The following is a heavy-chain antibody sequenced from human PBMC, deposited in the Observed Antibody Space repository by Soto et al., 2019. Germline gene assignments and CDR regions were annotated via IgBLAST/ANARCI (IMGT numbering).Heavy chain of an antibody. CDR2: INGYTGNT. CDR1: GYTFTSYG. Sequence: ASVKVSCXASGYTFTSYGFSWVRQAPGQGLEWMGWINGYTGNTHYAQKFQGRVTMTTDTSTSTAYMELWTLISDDTAVYYCARSWVTGKGGMDVWGQGTTVTVSS. CDR3: ARSWVTGKGGMDV. D-gene: IGHD3-16*01. V-gene: IGHV1-18*01. J-gene: IGHJ6*02.